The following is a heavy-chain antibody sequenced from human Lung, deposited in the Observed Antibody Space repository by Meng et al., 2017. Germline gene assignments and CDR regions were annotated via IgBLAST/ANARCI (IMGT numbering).Heavy chain of an antibody. D-gene: IGHD4-17*01. J-gene: IGHJ4*02. CDR1: GFTFRTHW. Sequence: VWLVESGGGLVQPGGSLRLSCAASGFTFRTHWMHWVRQAPGKGLEWVSRITGDGSSTIYADSVQGRFTMSRDNAKNTLSLQMNSLRAEDTAVYYCARGGVTTDDWGQGTLVTVSS. CDR2: ITGDGSST. CDR3: ARGGVTTDD. V-gene: IGHV3-74*01.